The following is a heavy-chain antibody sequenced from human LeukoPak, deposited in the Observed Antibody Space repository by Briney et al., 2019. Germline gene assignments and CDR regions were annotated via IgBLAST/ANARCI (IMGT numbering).Heavy chain of an antibody. CDR3: ARGGSGSYYNDPFDYYYMDV. CDR2: IYYSGST. J-gene: IGHJ6*03. CDR1: GGSISSHY. V-gene: IGHV4-59*11. Sequence: PSETLSLTCTVSGGSISSHYWSWIRQPPGKGLEWIGYIYYSGSTNYNPSLKSRVPISVDTSKNQFSLKLSSVTAADTAVYYCARGGSGSYYNDPFDYYYMDVWGKGTTVTVSS. D-gene: IGHD3-10*01.